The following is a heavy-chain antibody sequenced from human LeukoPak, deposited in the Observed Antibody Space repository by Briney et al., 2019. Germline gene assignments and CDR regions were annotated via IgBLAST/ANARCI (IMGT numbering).Heavy chain of an antibody. J-gene: IGHJ3*01. D-gene: IGHD2-2*01. Sequence: PSGTLSLTCAVSGGSISTTNWWSWVRQSPGTGLEWIGEVFHSGTTNYNPSLQGRVTISVDKSTNYFSLELSSVTAADTAVYYCARREKYQMLYAFDLWGQGTMVTVSS. CDR2: VFHSGTT. V-gene: IGHV4-4*02. CDR3: ARREKYQMLYAFDL. CDR1: GGSISTTNW.